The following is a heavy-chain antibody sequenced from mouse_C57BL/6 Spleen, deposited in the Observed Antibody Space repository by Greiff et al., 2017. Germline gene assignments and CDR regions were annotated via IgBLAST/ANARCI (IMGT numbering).Heavy chain of an antibody. J-gene: IGHJ4*01. Sequence: EVQLQESGPELVKPGASVKISCKASGYSFTGYYMNWVKQSPEKSLEWIGEINPSTGGTTYNQKFKAKATLTVDKSSSTAYMQLKSLTSEDSAVYYCARTEATFHYYYAMDYWGQGTSVTVSS. D-gene: IGHD3-2*02. CDR2: INPSTGGT. CDR3: ARTEATFHYYYAMDY. V-gene: IGHV1-42*01. CDR1: GYSFTGYY.